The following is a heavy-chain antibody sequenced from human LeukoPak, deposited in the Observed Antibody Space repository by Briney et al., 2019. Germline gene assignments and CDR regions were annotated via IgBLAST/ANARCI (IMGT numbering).Heavy chain of an antibody. CDR3: ARQVRAYYGPYDAFDI. CDR1: GGSISSSSYY. J-gene: IGHJ3*02. Sequence: PSETLSLTCTVSGGSISSSSYYWGWIRQPPGKGLEWIGSIYYSGSTYYNPSLKNRVTISVDTSKNQFSLKLSSVTAADTAVYYCARQVRAYYGPYDAFDIWGQGTMVTVSS. D-gene: IGHD3-16*01. CDR2: IYYSGST. V-gene: IGHV4-39*07.